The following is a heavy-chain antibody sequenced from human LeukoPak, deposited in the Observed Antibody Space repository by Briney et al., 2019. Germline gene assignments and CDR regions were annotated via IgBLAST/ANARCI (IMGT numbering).Heavy chain of an antibody. CDR2: ITWNSDFI. J-gene: IGHJ4*02. CDR3: TKDVADYVWGEYRHFDK. V-gene: IGHV3-9*01. Sequence: GGSLRLSRGASGLKLDDYVMHWVRPVPGKGLDWVAGITWNSDFIAFADSLKGRFSISRDNGKNSLFLQMNSLTPEDTAFYYCTKDVADYVWGEYRHFDKWGQGALVTVSS. CDR1: GLKLDDYV. D-gene: IGHD3-16*01.